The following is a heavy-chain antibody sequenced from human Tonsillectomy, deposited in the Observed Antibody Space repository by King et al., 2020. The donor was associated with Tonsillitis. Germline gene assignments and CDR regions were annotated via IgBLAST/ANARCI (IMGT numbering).Heavy chain of an antibody. CDR1: GFTFSSYG. J-gene: IGHJ3*02. CDR3: AKARCLEWLSSQYDAFDI. V-gene: IGHV3-30*02. Sequence: QVQLVESGGGVVQPGGSLRLSCAASGFTFSSYGMHWVRQAPGKGLEWVAFIRYDGSNKYYADSVKGRFTISRDNSKNTLYLQMNSLRAEDTAVYYCAKARCLEWLSSQYDAFDIWGQGTMVTVSS. CDR2: IRYDGSNK. D-gene: IGHD3-3*01.